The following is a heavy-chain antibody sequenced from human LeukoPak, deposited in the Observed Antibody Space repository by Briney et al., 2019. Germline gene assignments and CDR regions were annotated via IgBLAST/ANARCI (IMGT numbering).Heavy chain of an antibody. V-gene: IGHV6-1*01. J-gene: IGHJ1*01. CDR1: GDSVSSNSAA. CDR3: ARADYGSGSYHEYFQH. CDR2: TYYRSKWYN. Sequence: SQTLSLTCAISGDSVSSNSAAWNWIRQSPSRGLEWLGRTYYRSKWYNDYAVSVESRITINPDTSKNQFSLQLNSVTPEDTAVYYCARADYGSGSYHEYFQHWGRAPWSPSPQ. D-gene: IGHD3-10*01.